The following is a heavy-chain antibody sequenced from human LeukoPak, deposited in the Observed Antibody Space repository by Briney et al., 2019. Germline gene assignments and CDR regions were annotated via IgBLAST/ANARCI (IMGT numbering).Heavy chain of an antibody. CDR1: GFTFSDYY. J-gene: IGHJ6*02. V-gene: IGHV3-11*01. CDR2: ISSSGSTI. D-gene: IGHD3-10*01. Sequence: GGSLRLSCAASGFTFSDYYMSWIRQAPGNGLEWVSYISSSGSTIYYADSVKGRFTISRDNAKNSLYLQMNSLRAEDTAVYYCARYVTMVRGLITGLDVWGQGTTVTVSS. CDR3: ARYVTMVRGLITGLDV.